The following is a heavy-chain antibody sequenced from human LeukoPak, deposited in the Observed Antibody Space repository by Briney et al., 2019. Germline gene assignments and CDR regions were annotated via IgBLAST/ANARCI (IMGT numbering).Heavy chain of an antibody. CDR1: GGTFSSYT. D-gene: IGHD5-24*01. J-gene: IGHJ4*02. CDR2: IIPILGIA. V-gene: IGHV1-69*02. CDR3: ARGNGGYNYFVLPFDY. Sequence: SVKVSCKASGGTFSSYTISWVRQAPGQGLEWMGRIIPILGIANYAQKFQGRVTITADKSTSTAYMELSSLRSEDTAVYYCARGNGGYNYFVLPFDYWGQGTLVTVSS.